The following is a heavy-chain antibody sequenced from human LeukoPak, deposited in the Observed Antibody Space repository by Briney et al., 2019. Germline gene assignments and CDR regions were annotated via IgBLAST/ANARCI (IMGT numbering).Heavy chain of an antibody. Sequence: SETLSLTCTVSGDSISSGDYYWSWIRQPPGKGLEWIGYMYYSGSTYYNPSLKSRVTISVDTSKNQFSLKLSSVTAADTAVYCCVRRMVGAIRPFDYWGQGTLVTVSS. CDR1: GDSISSGDYY. V-gene: IGHV4-30-4*01. J-gene: IGHJ4*02. CDR2: MYYSGST. D-gene: IGHD1-26*01. CDR3: VRRMVGAIRPFDY.